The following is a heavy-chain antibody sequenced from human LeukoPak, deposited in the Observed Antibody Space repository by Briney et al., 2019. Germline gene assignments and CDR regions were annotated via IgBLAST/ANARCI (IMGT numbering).Heavy chain of an antibody. J-gene: IGHJ4*02. CDR1: GFTFSSYS. V-gene: IGHV3-23*01. CDR2: LSGSAGGT. Sequence: GGSLRLSCAASGFTFSSYSMNWVRQAPGKGLEWVAGLSGSAGGTTYADSVKGRFTISRDNSRNTLFLQMDRLRAEDTAVYFCAKRGVVVRVFLVGFHREAYYFDSWGQGAQVTVSS. D-gene: IGHD3-16*02. CDR3: AKRGVVVRVFLVGFHREAYYFDS.